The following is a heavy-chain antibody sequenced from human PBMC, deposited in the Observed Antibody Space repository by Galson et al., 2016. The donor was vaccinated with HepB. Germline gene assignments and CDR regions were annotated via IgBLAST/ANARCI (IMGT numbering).Heavy chain of an antibody. D-gene: IGHD2-2*01. CDR3: ARRYCSSATCYRGSDGVDV. V-gene: IGHV4-59*08. Sequence: LSLTCTVSGGSISSDYWPWIRQPPGKGLGWIGYIYNSGSTDYNPSLRSRVTISLDTSKNQFSLSLSSVAAADTAVYYCARRYCSSATCYRGSDGVDVWGQGTTVTVSS. J-gene: IGHJ6*02. CDR1: GGSISSDY. CDR2: IYNSGST.